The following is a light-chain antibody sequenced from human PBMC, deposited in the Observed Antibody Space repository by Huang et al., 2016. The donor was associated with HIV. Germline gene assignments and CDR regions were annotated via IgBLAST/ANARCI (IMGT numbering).Light chain of an antibody. V-gene: IGKV1-39*01. CDR3: QQTFSVPLT. Sequence: DLQMTQSPSSLSASVGDRVTITCRASQSLNNYVKWYQQKPGKAPNLLIYSASTLQSGVPPRFSGGVSGTVFTLTISNLQPEDYATYYCQQTFSVPLTFGGGTKVEIK. CDR1: QSLNNY. J-gene: IGKJ4*01. CDR2: SAS.